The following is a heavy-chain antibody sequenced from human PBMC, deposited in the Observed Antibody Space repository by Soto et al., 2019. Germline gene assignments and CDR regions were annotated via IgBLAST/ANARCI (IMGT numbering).Heavy chain of an antibody. CDR3: ARDSSWAGRKYYGDNNWYFDL. CDR2: IIPILGIA. D-gene: IGHD4-17*01. CDR1: GGTFSSYT. V-gene: IGHV1-69*04. Sequence: ASVKVSCKASGGTFSSYTISWVRQAPGQGLEWMGRIIPILGIANYAQKFQGRVTITADKSTSTAYMELSSLRSEDTAVYYCARDSSWAGRKYYGDNNWYFDLWGRGTLVTVSS. J-gene: IGHJ2*01.